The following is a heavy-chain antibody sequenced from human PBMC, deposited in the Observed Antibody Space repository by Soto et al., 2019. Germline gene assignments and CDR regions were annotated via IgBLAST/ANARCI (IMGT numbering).Heavy chain of an antibody. V-gene: IGHV3-23*01. CDR2: ISGSGDST. J-gene: IGHJ4*02. Sequence: EVQLLESGGGLVQPGGSLRLSCAASGFTFSTYAMNWVRQAPGKGLEWVSGISGSGDSTYYADSVKGWFTVSRDNSKNTLYLQMNSLRGEDTAVFYCAKERSSGWSFDYWGQGTLVTVSP. CDR3: AKERSSGWSFDY. D-gene: IGHD6-19*01. CDR1: GFTFSTYA.